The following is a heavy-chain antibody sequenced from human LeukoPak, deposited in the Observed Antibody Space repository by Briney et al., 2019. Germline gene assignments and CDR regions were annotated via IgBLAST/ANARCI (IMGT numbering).Heavy chain of an antibody. D-gene: IGHD6-13*01. CDR3: AKDDQQLEGYYYYYYMDV. CDR1: GFTFSSYG. CDR2: IRYDGSNK. Sequence: GGSLRLSCAASGFTFSSYGMHWVRQAPGKGLEWVAFIRYDGSNKYYADSVKGRFTISRDNSKNTLYLQMNSLRAEDAAVYYCAKDDQQLEGYYYYYYMDVWGKGTTVTVSS. J-gene: IGHJ6*03. V-gene: IGHV3-30*02.